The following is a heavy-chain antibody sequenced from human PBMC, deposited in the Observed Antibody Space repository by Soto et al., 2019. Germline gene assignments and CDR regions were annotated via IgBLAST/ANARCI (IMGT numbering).Heavy chain of an antibody. CDR1: GFTFSSYS. Sequence: EVQLVESGGGLVQPGGSLRLSCAASGFTFSSYSMNWVRQAPGKGLEWVSYISSSSSTIYYADSVKGRFPISRDNAKNSLYLQMNSLRAEDTAVYYCARGQVGVPAAPGWFDPWGQGTLVTVSS. D-gene: IGHD2-2*01. CDR3: ARGQVGVPAAPGWFDP. CDR2: ISSSSSTI. V-gene: IGHV3-48*01. J-gene: IGHJ5*02.